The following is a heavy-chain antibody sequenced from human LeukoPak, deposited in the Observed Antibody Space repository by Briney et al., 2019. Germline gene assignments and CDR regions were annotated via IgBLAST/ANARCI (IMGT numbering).Heavy chain of an antibody. CDR1: GFTFNIHW. J-gene: IGHJ1*01. V-gene: IGHV3-74*01. Sequence: GGSLRLSCAASGFTFNIHWMHWVRQAPGKGLVWVSRINTDGSTTDYADSVKGRFTISRDNAKNTVSLQMDSLRAEDTGVYYCARAPSEVGGYYPEYFRHWGQGTLVTVSS. CDR3: ARAPSEVGGYYPEYFRH. CDR2: INTDGSTT. D-gene: IGHD3-22*01.